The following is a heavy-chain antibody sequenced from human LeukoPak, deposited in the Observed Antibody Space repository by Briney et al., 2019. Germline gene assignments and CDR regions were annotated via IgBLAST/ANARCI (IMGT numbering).Heavy chain of an antibody. V-gene: IGHV4-38-2*02. J-gene: IGHJ4*02. D-gene: IGHD6-13*01. CDR2: IYHSGST. CDR3: ASQQLVSGTIDY. CDR1: GYSISSGYY. Sequence: KPSETLSLTCTVAGYSISSGYYWGWIRPPPGKGLEWIGSIYHSGSTYYNPSLKSRVTISVDTSKNQFSLKLSSVTAADTAVYYCASQQLVSGTIDYWGQGTLVTVSS.